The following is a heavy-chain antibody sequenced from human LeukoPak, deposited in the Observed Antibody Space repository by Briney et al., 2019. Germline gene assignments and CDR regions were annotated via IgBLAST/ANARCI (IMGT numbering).Heavy chain of an antibody. CDR1: GFTFSSYS. V-gene: IGHV3-48*02. J-gene: IGHJ3*02. CDR3: ARGCFGGDCYDAFDI. CDR2: ISSSSSTI. D-gene: IGHD2-21*02. Sequence: GGSLRLSCAASGFTFSSYSMNWVRQAPGKGLEWVSYISSSSSTIYYADSVKGRFNISGDNAKNSLYLQMNSLRDEDTAVYDCARGCFGGDCYDAFDIRGRGTMVTVSS.